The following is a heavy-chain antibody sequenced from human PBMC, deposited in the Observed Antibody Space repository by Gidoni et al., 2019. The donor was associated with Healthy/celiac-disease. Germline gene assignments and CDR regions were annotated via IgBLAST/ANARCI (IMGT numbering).Heavy chain of an antibody. Sequence: EVQLVESGGGLVQPGRSLRLSFTASGFTLGDYAMSWVRQAPGKGREWVGFIRSKAYGGTTEYAASVKGRFTISRDDSKSIAYLQMNSLKTEDTAVYYCTADSSWYLDYYYGMDVWGQGTTVTVSS. CDR1: GFTLGDYA. CDR2: IRSKAYGGTT. CDR3: TADSSWYLDYYYGMDV. J-gene: IGHJ6*02. D-gene: IGHD6-13*01. V-gene: IGHV3-49*04.